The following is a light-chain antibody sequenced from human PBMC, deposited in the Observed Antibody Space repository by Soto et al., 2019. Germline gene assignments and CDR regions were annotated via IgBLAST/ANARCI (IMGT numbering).Light chain of an antibody. Sequence: EIVLTQSPGTLSLSPGERATLSCRASQNFGNTFLAWYQQKPGQAPRLLIYVASSRATGIPDRFSGSGSETDFTLTISRLEPEDFAVYYCQQYGSSPYTFGQGTKLEIK. CDR2: VAS. CDR1: QNFGNTF. CDR3: QQYGSSPYT. V-gene: IGKV3-20*01. J-gene: IGKJ2*01.